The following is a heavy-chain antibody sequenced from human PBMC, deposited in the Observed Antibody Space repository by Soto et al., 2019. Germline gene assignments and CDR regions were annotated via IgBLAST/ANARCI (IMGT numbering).Heavy chain of an antibody. D-gene: IGHD3-22*01. CDR1: GFTFSSYG. J-gene: IGHJ4*02. CDR3: AGLYYYDSSGYPAQY. Sequence: GGSLRLSCAASGFTFSSYGMHWVRQAPGKGLEWVAVIWYDGSNKYYADSVKGRFTISRDNSKNTLYLQMNSLRAEDTAVYYCAGLYYYDSSGYPAQYWGQGTLVTVSS. CDR2: IWYDGSNK. V-gene: IGHV3-33*01.